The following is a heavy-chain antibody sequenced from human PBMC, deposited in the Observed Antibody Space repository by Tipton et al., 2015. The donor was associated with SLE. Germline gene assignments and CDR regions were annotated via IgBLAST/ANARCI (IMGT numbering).Heavy chain of an antibody. CDR2: INHTGST. J-gene: IGHJ4*02. Sequence: LRLSCAASGFTFDNYGMSWVRQSPGKGLEWIGDINHTGSTHYNPSLKSRITMSIDSSKNQFSLNLTSVTAADAAVFYCAGSAGGPLDYWGQGILVTVSS. CDR1: GFTFDNYG. V-gene: IGHV4-34*08. CDR3: AGSAGGPLDY. D-gene: IGHD3-16*01.